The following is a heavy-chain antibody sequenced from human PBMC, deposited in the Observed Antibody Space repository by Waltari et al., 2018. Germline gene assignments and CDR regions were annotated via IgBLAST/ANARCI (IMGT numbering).Heavy chain of an antibody. CDR3: ARGDTIVVVPAAIGY. V-gene: IGHV3-7*01. J-gene: IGHJ4*02. D-gene: IGHD2-2*01. Sequence: EVQLVESGGGLVQPGGSLRLSGAASGFTSSSYWMSWVRQAPGKGLEWVANIKQDGSEKYYVDSVKGRFTISRDNAKNSLYLQMNSLRAEDTAVYYCARGDTIVVVPAAIGYWGQGTLVTVSS. CDR2: IKQDGSEK. CDR1: GFTSSSYW.